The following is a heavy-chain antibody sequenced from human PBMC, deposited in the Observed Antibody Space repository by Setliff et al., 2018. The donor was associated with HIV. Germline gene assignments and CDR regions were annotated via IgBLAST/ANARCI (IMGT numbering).Heavy chain of an antibody. J-gene: IGHJ6*03. CDR1: GGSISSHY. D-gene: IGHD3-22*01. CDR3: ARVHYYDSSGCSEPYYMDV. CDR2: IYYSGST. V-gene: IGHV4-59*11. Sequence: PSETLSLTCTVSGGSISSHYWGWIRQPPGKGLEWIGYIYYSGSTNYNPSLKSRVTISVDTSKKQFSLKLSSVTAADTAVYYCARVHYYDSSGCSEPYYMDVWGKGTTVTVS.